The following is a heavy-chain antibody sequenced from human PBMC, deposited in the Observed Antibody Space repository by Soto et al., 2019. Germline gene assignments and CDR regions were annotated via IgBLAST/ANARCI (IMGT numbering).Heavy chain of an antibody. CDR1: GGTFSSYA. J-gene: IGHJ6*02. CDR3: ARADCSGGSCYSDYYYYYGMDV. V-gene: IGHV1-69*01. CDR2: IIPIFGTA. D-gene: IGHD2-15*01. Sequence: QVQLVQSGAEVKKTGSSVKVSCKASGGTFSSYAISWVRQAPGQGLEWMGGIIPIFGTANYAQKFQGRVTITADESTSTAYMELSSLRSEDTAVYYCARADCSGGSCYSDYYYYYGMDVWGQGTTVTVSS.